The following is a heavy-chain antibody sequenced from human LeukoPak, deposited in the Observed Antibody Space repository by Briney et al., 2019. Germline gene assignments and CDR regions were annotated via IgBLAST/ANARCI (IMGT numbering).Heavy chain of an antibody. CDR3: ARRHGGPSDY. V-gene: IGHV3-30*03. Sequence: QSGGSLRLSCAASGFTFSSYGMHWVRQAPGKGLEWVAVISYDGSNKYYADSVKGRSTISRDNSKNTLYLQMNSLRAEDTAVYYCARRHGGPSDYWGQGTLVTVSS. CDR2: ISYDGSNK. J-gene: IGHJ4*02. D-gene: IGHD4-23*01. CDR1: GFTFSSYG.